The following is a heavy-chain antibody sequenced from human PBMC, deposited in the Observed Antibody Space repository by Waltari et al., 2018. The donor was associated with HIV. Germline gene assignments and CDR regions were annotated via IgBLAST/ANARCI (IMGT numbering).Heavy chain of an antibody. J-gene: IGHJ4*02. CDR2: ISSSVTNI. V-gene: IGHV3-11*01. D-gene: IGHD1-7*01. CDR1: GFTFSDYY. Sequence: QVQLVESGGGLVKPGGSLRLSCAASGFTFSDYYMSWFRQAPGKGLQWVSYISSSVTNIYYADSRKGRFTISRDNAKNSLYLQMNSLRAEDTALYYCAKGSGGDWNYFGDFDYWGQGTLVTVSS. CDR3: AKGSGGDWNYFGDFDY.